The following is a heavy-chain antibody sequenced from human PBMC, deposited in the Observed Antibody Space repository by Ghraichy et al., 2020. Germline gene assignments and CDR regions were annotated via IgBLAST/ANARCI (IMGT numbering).Heavy chain of an antibody. CDR2: INDDGTGT. V-gene: IGHV3-74*01. CDR1: GFPFRTHW. Sequence: GESLNISCAASGFPFRTHWMHWVRQAPGKGLVWVSGINDDGTGTHYADSVKGRFTISRDNAKDTLYLQMTSLRAEDTAVYYVVGNGVDVWGQGTTVTVSS. CDR3: VGNGVDV. D-gene: IGHD2-21*01. J-gene: IGHJ6*02.